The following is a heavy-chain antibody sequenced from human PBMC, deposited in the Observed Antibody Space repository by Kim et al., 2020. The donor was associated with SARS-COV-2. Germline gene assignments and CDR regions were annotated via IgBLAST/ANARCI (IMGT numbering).Heavy chain of an antibody. CDR3: AKGALSQLLGWIDT. D-gene: IGHD2-2*01. Sequence: GGSLRLSCAASGFTFDDYAMYWVRQATGKGLEWVSGISWNGDSIAYVDSVKGRFTISRDNAKNSLNLQMNSLRVDDTALYYCAKGALSQLLGWIDTWGQGTLVTVSS. CDR1: GFTFDDYA. V-gene: IGHV3-9*01. J-gene: IGHJ5*02. CDR2: ISWNGDSI.